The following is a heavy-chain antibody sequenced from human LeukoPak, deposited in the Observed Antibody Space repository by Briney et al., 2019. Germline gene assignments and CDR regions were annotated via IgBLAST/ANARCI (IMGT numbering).Heavy chain of an antibody. CDR3: ARDADTAMGGFDY. CDR2: IIPILGIA. CDR1: GGTFSSYA. V-gene: IGHV1-69*04. J-gene: IGHJ4*02. Sequence: SVKVSCKASGGTFSSYAISWVRQAPGQGLEWMGRIIPILGIANYAQKFQGRVTITADKSTSTAYMELSSLRSEDTAVYYCARDADTAMGGFDYWGQGTLVTVSS. D-gene: IGHD5-18*01.